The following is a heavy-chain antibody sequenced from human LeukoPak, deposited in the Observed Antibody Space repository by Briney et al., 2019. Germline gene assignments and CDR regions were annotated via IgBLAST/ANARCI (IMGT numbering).Heavy chain of an antibody. CDR2: ISGSGAIT. V-gene: IGHV3-23*01. CDR1: GFTFSSYA. D-gene: IGHD2-2*01. J-gene: IGHJ6*04. Sequence: GGSLRLSCAASGFTFSSYAMSWVRQAPGKGLEWVSAISGSGAITYYADSVKGRFTISRDNFKNTLYLQMNGLRLEDTAVYYCATLRDIVVVATTPTDVWGKGTTVIVSS. CDR3: ATLRDIVVVATTPTDV.